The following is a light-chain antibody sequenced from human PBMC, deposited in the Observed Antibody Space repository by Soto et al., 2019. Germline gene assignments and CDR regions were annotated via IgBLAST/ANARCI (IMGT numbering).Light chain of an antibody. CDR3: SSYTSSSTLV. V-gene: IGLV2-14*01. J-gene: IGLJ2*01. Sequence: QSALTQPASVSGSPGQSITISCTGTRSDVGGYNYVSWYQQHPDKAPKLMIFEVSNRPSGVSNRFSGSKSGNTASLTISGLQAEDEADYYCSSYTSSSTLVFGGGTQLTVL. CDR2: EVS. CDR1: RSDVGGYNY.